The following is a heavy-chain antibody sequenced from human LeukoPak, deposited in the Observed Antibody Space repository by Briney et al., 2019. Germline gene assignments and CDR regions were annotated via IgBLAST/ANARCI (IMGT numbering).Heavy chain of an antibody. CDR2: IRGGGGST. CDR1: GFTFSTHA. V-gene: IGHV3-23*01. CDR3: AKAGYCGGADCYSVDY. D-gene: IGHD2-15*01. Sequence: GGSLRLSCAASGFTFSTHALTWVRQAPGKGLQWVSTIRGGGGSTYYADSVKGRFTISRDDSKNALYLQMNSLRAEDTAIYYCAKAGYCGGADCYSVDYWGQGTLVTVSS. J-gene: IGHJ4*02.